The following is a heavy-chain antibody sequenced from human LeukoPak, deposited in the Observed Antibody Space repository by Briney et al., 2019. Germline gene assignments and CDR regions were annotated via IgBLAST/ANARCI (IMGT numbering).Heavy chain of an antibody. V-gene: IGHV1-8*01. D-gene: IGHD3-22*01. CDR1: GYTFTSYD. Sequence: GASVKVSCKASGYTFTSYDINWVRQATGQGLEWMGWMNPNSGNTGYAQKFQGRVTMTRNTSISTAYMELSSLRSEDTAVYYCARGYDSSGYYRNWFDPWGQGTLVTVSS. J-gene: IGHJ5*02. CDR3: ARGYDSSGYYRNWFDP. CDR2: MNPNSGNT.